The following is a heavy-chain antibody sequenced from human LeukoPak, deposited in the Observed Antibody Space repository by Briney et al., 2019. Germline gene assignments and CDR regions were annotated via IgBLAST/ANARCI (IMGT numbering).Heavy chain of an antibody. D-gene: IGHD5-24*01. CDR2: INPNSGGT. J-gene: IGHJ4*02. CDR1: GYTSNDYY. CDR3: ARIGYNHYFDY. Sequence: ASVKVSCKASGYTSNDYYLHWVRQAPGQGLEWMGWINPNSGGTNYAQTFQGRVTMTRDTSITTAYMELSRLRSDDTAVYYCARIGYNHYFDYWGQGTLVTVSS. V-gene: IGHV1-2*02.